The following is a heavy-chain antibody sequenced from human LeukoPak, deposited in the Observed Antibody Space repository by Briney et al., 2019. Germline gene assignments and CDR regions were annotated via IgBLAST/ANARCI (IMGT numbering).Heavy chain of an antibody. CDR1: GFTFDSYG. Sequence: GGSLRLSCAASGFTFDSYGMSWVRQAPGKGLEWVSSITSSSGNTYYADSVRGRFTISRDNSKNTLYLQMNSLRAEDTAVYYCAKDGTGCGGDCYSDYWGQGPLVTVSS. J-gene: IGHJ4*02. CDR2: ITSSSGNT. D-gene: IGHD2-21*02. CDR3: AKDGTGCGGDCYSDY. V-gene: IGHV3-23*01.